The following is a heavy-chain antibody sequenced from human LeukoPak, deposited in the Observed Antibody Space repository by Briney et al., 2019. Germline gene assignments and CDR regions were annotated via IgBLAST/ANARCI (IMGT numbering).Heavy chain of an antibody. J-gene: IGHJ6*03. CDR2: IYYSDST. Sequence: SETLSLTCAVSGGSISNSNWWNWVRQPPGKGLEWIGYIYYSDSTNYKPSLKSRVTVSVDTSKNQFSLKLSSVTAADTAVYYCARFPGGAEYRHYYYMDVWGTGTTVTVSS. CDR1: GGSISNSNW. V-gene: IGHV4-4*02. D-gene: IGHD1-14*01. CDR3: ARFPGGAEYRHYYYMDV.